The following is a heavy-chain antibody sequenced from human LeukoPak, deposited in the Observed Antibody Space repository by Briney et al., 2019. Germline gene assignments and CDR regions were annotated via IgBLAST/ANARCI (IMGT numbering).Heavy chain of an antibody. CDR2: ISYLGDDQ. Sequence: GGSLRLSCAASGFTFSSYGMHWVRQAPGKGLEWVAVISYLGDDQFYAESVKGRFTISRDNSKKTVFLQMNSLRGEDSAVYFCVKDRSRGPHYYYGMDVWGQGTTVIVSS. V-gene: IGHV3-30*18. CDR1: GFTFSSYG. D-gene: IGHD1-26*01. J-gene: IGHJ6*02. CDR3: VKDRSRGPHYYYGMDV.